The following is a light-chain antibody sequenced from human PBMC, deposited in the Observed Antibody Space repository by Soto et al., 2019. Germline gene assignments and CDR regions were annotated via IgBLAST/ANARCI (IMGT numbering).Light chain of an antibody. CDR2: SNN. CDR3: AAWDDRLPLYV. V-gene: IGLV1-44*01. J-gene: IGLJ1*01. CDR1: SSNIGSNT. Sequence: QSVLTQPPSASGTPGQRVTISCSGSSSNIGSNTVNWYQQLPGTAPKLLLYSNNQRPSGVPDLFSGSKSGTSASLAISGLQSVDEADYYCAAWDDRLPLYVFGTGTKLTVL.